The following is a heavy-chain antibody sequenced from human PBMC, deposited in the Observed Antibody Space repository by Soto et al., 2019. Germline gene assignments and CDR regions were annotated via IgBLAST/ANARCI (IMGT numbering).Heavy chain of an antibody. J-gene: IGHJ6*02. D-gene: IGHD2-2*01. CDR3: ARETKYCSSTSCRKKNYYYYGMDV. CDR1: GGTFSSYA. V-gene: IGHV1-69*13. CDR2: IIPIFGTA. Sequence: ASVKVSCKASGGTFSSYAISWVRQAPGQGLEWMGGIIPIFGTANYAQKFQGRVTITADESTSTAYMELSSLRSEDTAVYYCARETKYCSSTSCRKKNYYYYGMDVWGQGTTVTVSS.